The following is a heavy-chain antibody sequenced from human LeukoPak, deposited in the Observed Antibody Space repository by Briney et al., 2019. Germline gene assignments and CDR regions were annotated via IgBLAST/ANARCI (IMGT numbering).Heavy chain of an antibody. D-gene: IGHD3-22*01. V-gene: IGHV1-18*01. J-gene: IGHJ4*02. Sequence: VKVSCKASGYTFTSYGISWVRQAPGQGLEWMGWISAYNGNTNYAQKLQGRVTMTTDTSTSTAYMELRSLRSDDTAVYYCARGRYYYDSSGLIDYWGQGTLVTVSS. CDR3: ARGRYYYDSSGLIDY. CDR2: ISAYNGNT. CDR1: GYTFTSYG.